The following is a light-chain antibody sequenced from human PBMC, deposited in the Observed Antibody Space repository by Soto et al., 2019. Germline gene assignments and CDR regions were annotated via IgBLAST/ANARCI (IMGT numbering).Light chain of an antibody. CDR2: AAS. V-gene: IGKV1-9*01. CDR1: QGISSY. CDR3: QQLNSYLLT. Sequence: DIQLTQSPSFLSASLGDRVTITCRASQGISSYLAWYQQKPGKAPKLLIYAASTLQSGVPSRFSGSGSGTEFTLTISSLQPEDFATYYCQQLNSYLLTFGGGTKV. J-gene: IGKJ4*01.